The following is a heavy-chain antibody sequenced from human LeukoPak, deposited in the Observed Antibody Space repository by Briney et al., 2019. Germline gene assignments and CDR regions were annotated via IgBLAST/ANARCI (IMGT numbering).Heavy chain of an antibody. Sequence: SETLSLTCTASGGSISSYYWSWIRQPAGKGLEWIGRIYTSGSTNYNPSLKSRVTMSVDTSKNQFSLKLSSVTAADTAVYYCARATGITGTTNWFDPWGQGTLVTVSS. D-gene: IGHD1-7*01. CDR1: GGSISSYY. J-gene: IGHJ5*02. V-gene: IGHV4-4*07. CDR3: ARATGITGTTNWFDP. CDR2: IYTSGST.